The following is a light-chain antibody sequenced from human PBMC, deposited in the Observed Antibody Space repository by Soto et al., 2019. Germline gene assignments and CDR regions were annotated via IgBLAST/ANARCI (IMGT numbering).Light chain of an antibody. CDR1: SRDVGGHDY. V-gene: IGLV2-14*01. CDR3: SSYTSSDTLV. J-gene: IGLJ3*02. CDR2: EVT. Sequence: QSVLTQPASVSGSPGQSVSIPCTGTSRDVGGHDYVSWYQQHPGEAPTLLIHEVTYRPSGISNRFSGSKSGNTASLTISGLQPEDEAIYYCSSYTSSDTLVFGGGTKLTVL.